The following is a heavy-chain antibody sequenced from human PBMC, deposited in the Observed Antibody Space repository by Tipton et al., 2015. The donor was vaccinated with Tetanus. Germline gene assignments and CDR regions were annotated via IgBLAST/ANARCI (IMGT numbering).Heavy chain of an antibody. Sequence: TLSLTCTVSGGSLTSGSFYWDWIRQPPGKGLEWIGNVYYNGNTLQNPSLKSRVTLSLDKSKNQFSLKLRSVTAADTAIYYCARSADNWIDPWGQGTLVTVSS. J-gene: IGHJ5*02. V-gene: IGHV4-39*01. CDR1: GGSLTSGSFY. CDR2: VYYNGNT. CDR3: ARSADNWIDP.